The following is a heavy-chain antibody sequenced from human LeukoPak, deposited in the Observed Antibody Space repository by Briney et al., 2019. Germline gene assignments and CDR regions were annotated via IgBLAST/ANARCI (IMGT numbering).Heavy chain of an antibody. J-gene: IGHJ6*03. D-gene: IGHD3-3*01. CDR3: ARKVGSGPGHYYYYMDV. CDR2: ISAYNGNT. CDR1: GYTFTSYG. V-gene: IGHV1-18*01. Sequence: AASVKVSCKASGYTFTSYGISWVRQAPGQGLEWMGWISAYNGNTNYAQKLQGRVTMTTDTSTSTAYMELRSLRSDDTAVYYCARKVGSGPGHYYYYMDVWGKGTTVTVSS.